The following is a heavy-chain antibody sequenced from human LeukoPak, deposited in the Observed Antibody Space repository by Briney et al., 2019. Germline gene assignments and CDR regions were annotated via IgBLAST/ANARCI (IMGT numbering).Heavy chain of an antibody. D-gene: IGHD3-16*02. CDR2: ISAYNGNT. V-gene: IGHV1-18*01. CDR1: GYTFTSYG. CDR3: ARNPDDYVWGSYRYTDSGDDAFDI. J-gene: IGHJ3*02. Sequence: ASVKVSCKASGYTFTSYGISWVRQAPGQGLEWMGCISAYNGNTNYAQKLQGRVTMTTDTSTSTAYMELRSLRSDDTAVYYCARNPDDYVWGSYRYTDSGDDAFDIWGQGTMVTVSS.